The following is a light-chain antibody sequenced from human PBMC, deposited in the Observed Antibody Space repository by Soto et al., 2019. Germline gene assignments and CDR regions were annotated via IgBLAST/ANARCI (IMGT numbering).Light chain of an antibody. CDR1: HSVSSN. J-gene: IGKJ2*01. V-gene: IGKV3-15*01. CDR3: HHYGSSPYT. Sequence: EIVMTQSPATLSVSPGERATLSCRASHSVSSNLAWYQQKPGQAPRLLIYGASTRATGFPARFSGSGSGTDFTLTINRLEPEDFAVYYCHHYGSSPYTFGLGTKLEIK. CDR2: GAS.